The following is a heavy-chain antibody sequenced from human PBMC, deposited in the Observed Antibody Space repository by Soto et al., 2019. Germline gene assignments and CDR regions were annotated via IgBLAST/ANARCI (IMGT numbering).Heavy chain of an antibody. CDR2: IKQDGSEI. Sequence: PGGSLRLSCAASGFTFSSYAMSWVRQAPGKGLEWVVNIKQDGSEIYYVDSVKGRFTFSRDNAKNSLYLQMNSLRAEDTAVYYCARATTVIIYYYYYMDVWGKGTTVTVSS. V-gene: IGHV3-7*01. D-gene: IGHD4-17*01. CDR1: GFTFSSYA. CDR3: ARATTVIIYYYYYMDV. J-gene: IGHJ6*03.